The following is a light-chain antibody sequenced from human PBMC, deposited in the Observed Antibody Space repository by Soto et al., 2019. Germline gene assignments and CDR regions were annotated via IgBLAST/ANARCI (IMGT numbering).Light chain of an antibody. Sequence: IQMTQSPSTLSASIGDRVTITCRASQPISNWLAWYQQKPGKAPKLLIYKASTLECGVPSRFSGRESGTEFTLAISSLQRDDFGTYYCQLYSSYSPWTFGQGTKVDIK. CDR1: QPISNW. CDR2: KAS. V-gene: IGKV1-5*03. CDR3: QLYSSYSPWT. J-gene: IGKJ1*01.